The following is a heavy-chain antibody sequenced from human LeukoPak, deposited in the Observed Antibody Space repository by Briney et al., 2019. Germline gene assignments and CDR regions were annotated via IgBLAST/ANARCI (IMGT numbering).Heavy chain of an antibody. Sequence: GGSLRLSCAASGFTFSSYAMHWVRQAPGKGLEWVAVISYDGSNKYYADSVKGRFTISRDNSKNTLYLQMNSLRAEDTAVYYCAKGGGRHSLWGQGTMVTVSS. CDR1: GFTFSSYA. V-gene: IGHV3-30*04. CDR2: ISYDGSNK. CDR3: AKGGGRHSL. J-gene: IGHJ3*01. D-gene: IGHD1-26*01.